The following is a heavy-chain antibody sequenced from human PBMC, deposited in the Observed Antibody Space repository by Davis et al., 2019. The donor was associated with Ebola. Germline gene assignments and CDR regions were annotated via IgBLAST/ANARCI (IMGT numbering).Heavy chain of an antibody. J-gene: IGHJ4*02. V-gene: IGHV3-7*01. CDR2: IKQDGSEK. CDR3: ARGRQWLTRYIPYYFDY. CDR1: GFTFSSYW. Sequence: PGGSLRLSCAASGFTFSSYWMSWVRQAPGKGLEWVANIKQDGSEKYYVDSVKGRFTISRDNAKNSLYLQMNSLRAEDTAVYYCARGRQWLTRYIPYYFDYWGQGTLVTVSS. D-gene: IGHD6-19*01.